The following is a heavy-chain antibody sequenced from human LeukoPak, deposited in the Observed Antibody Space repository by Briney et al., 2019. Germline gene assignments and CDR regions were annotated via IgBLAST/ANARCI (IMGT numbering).Heavy chain of an antibody. Sequence: SETLSLTCAVYGGSLSGYYWSWIRQPPGKGLEWIGEINHSGSTNYNPSLRSRVTISVDTSKNQFSLKLSSVTAADTAVYYCARISRPPALRFRSAYYYYGMDVWGKGTTVTVSS. CDR1: GGSLSGYY. V-gene: IGHV4-34*01. J-gene: IGHJ6*04. CDR3: ARISRPPALRFRSAYYYYGMDV. D-gene: IGHD1-14*01. CDR2: INHSGST.